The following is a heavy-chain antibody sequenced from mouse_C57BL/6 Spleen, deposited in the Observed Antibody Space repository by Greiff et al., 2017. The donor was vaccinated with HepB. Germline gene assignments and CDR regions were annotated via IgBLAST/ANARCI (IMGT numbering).Heavy chain of an antibody. CDR1: GFTFSSYA. CDR2: ISDGGSYT. CDR3: ARDEDYSNYGRYFDY. V-gene: IGHV5-4*01. J-gene: IGHJ2*01. Sequence: EVKLMESGGGLVKPGGSLKLSCAASGFTFSSYAMSWVRQTPEKRLEWVATISDGGSYTYYPDNVKGRFTISRDNAKNNLYLQMSHLKSEDTAMYYCARDEDYSNYGRYFDYWGQGTTLTVSS. D-gene: IGHD2-5*01.